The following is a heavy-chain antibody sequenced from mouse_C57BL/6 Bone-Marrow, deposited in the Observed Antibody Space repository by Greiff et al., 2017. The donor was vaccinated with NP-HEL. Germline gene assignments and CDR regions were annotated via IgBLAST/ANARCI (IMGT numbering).Heavy chain of an antibody. J-gene: IGHJ2*01. CDR3: ARGGYYGFLDY. Sequence: QVHVKQSGAELVKPGASVKLSCKASGYTFTSYWMHWVKQRPGQGLEWIGMIHPNSGSTNYNEKFKSKATLTVDKSSSTAYMQLSSLTSEDSAVYYCARGGYYGFLDYWGQGTTLTVSS. V-gene: IGHV1-64*01. CDR2: IHPNSGST. D-gene: IGHD2-3*01. CDR1: GYTFTSYW.